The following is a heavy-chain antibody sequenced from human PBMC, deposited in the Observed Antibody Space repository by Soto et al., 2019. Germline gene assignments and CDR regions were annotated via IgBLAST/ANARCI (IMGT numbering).Heavy chain of an antibody. D-gene: IGHD6-19*01. CDR2: ISGSGGST. CDR3: AKDFPISGWFRGSYYYYGMDV. Sequence: GGSLRLSCAASGFTFSSYAMSWVRQAPGKGLEWVSAISGSGGSTYYADSVKGRFTISRDNSKNTLYLQMNSLGAEDTAVYYCAKDFPISGWFRGSYYYYGMDVGGKRTTVTVSS. V-gene: IGHV3-23*01. CDR1: GFTFSSYA. J-gene: IGHJ6*04.